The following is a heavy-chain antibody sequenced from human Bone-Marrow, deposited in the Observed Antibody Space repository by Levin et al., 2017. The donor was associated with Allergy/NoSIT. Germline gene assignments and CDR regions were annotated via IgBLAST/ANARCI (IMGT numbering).Heavy chain of an antibody. CDR2: VSYDGIKK. CDR3: AVGIRYDGFDV. Sequence: PGESLKISCAASRFTFSAFHLYWVRQAPGKGLEWVAFVSYDGIKKHYADSVKGRFTVSRDNSKDTLYLQMSSLRPEDTAMYHCAVGIRYDGFDVWGQGTMVAVSS. J-gene: IGHJ3*01. V-gene: IGHV3-30-3*01. CDR1: RFTFSAFH. D-gene: IGHD1-14*01.